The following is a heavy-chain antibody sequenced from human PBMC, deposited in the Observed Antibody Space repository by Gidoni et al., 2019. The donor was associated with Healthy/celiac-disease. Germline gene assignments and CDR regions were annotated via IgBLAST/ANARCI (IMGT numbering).Heavy chain of an antibody. Sequence: QVQLVESGGGVVQPGRSLRLSCAASGFTFSSYAMPWVRQAPGKGLEWVAVISYAGSNKSSADSVQGRFTLSRDNSKNTLYLQMNSLRAEDTAVYYCARDGSVSCLDYWGQGTLVTVSS. J-gene: IGHJ4*02. CDR1: GFTFSSYA. CDR2: ISYAGSNK. CDR3: ARDGSVSCLDY. D-gene: IGHD1-26*01. V-gene: IGHV3-30-3*01.